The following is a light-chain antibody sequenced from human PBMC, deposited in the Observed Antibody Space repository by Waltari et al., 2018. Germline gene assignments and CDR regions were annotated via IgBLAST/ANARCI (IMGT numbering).Light chain of an antibody. CDR2: EVS. J-gene: IGLJ3*02. CDR3: SSYTSSNTWV. V-gene: IGLV2-18*02. CDR1: SSDVGSYNS. Sequence: QSALTQPPSVSGSPGQSVTISCTGTSSDVGSYNSVSWYQQSPGTAPQHMIYEVSNRPSWVPDRFSGSKSGNTASLTISVLQAEDEADYYCSSYTSSNTWVFGGGTKLTVL.